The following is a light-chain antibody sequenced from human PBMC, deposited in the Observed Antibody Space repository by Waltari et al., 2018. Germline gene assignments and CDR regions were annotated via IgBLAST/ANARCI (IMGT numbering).Light chain of an antibody. CDR2: GAS. CDR3: QQSQGFPYT. CDR1: HNIDVF. J-gene: IGKJ2*01. Sequence: EIQMTQSPSSLSASVGGSVTMSCRASHNIDVFLNWYQQKPGKAPKLLIFGASSLQNGVPSRFSGSGSGTDFTLTITSLSSEDSATYYCQQSQGFPYTFGQGTKLEIK. V-gene: IGKV1-39*01.